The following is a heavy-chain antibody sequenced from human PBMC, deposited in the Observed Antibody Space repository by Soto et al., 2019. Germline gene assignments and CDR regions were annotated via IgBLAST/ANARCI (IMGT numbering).Heavy chain of an antibody. J-gene: IGHJ4*02. CDR3: AQGLELMAEH. CDR2: ILYDGSKE. CDR1: VFSSNTYV. V-gene: IGHV3-30*18. D-gene: IGHD1-26*01. Sequence: PVGSLRLSCTYSVFSSNTYVMDCVRQAPGKWLEWVARILYDGSKEYYADPVKGRFTISRDNSKNTLYLQMDRLRVEDTAVYFCAQGLELMAEHWGQGTPVTVSS.